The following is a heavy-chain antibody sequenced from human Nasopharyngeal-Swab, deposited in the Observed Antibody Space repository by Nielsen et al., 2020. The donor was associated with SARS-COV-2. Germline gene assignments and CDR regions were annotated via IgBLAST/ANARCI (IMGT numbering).Heavy chain of an antibody. D-gene: IGHD5-18*01. CDR2: MNPNSGNT. CDR3: ARAGKIQLWFNSLYYFDY. J-gene: IGHJ4*02. Sequence: WVRQASGQGFVWMGWMNPNSGNTGYAQKFQGRVTMTRNTSISTAYMELSSLRSEDTAVYYCARAGKIQLWFNSLYYFDYWGQGTLVTVSS. V-gene: IGHV1-8*01.